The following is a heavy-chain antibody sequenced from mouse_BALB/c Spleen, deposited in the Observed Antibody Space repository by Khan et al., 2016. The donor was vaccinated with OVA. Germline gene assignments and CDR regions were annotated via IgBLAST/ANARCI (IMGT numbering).Heavy chain of an antibody. V-gene: IGHV5-6*01. CDR1: GFTFSSYS. D-gene: IGHD4-1*01. J-gene: IGHJ3*01. CDR2: ISSGGDYT. CDR3: AYHLTGSFAY. Sequence: EVELVESGGDLVKPGGSLKLSCAASGFTFSSYSMSWVRQTPDKRLEWVASISSGGDYTYYQDSVKGRFTISRDNAKNTLYLQMSDLKSEDTAMYYCAYHLTGSFAYWGQGTLVTVSA.